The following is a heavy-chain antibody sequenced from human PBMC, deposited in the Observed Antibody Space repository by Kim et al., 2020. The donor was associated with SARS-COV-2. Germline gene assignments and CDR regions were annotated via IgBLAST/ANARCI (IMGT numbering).Heavy chain of an antibody. CDR3: ARDRIVGATFDAFDI. Sequence: QKFQGRVTITADESTSTAYMELSSLRSEDTAVYYCARDRIVGATFDAFDIWGQGTMVTVSS. J-gene: IGHJ3*02. V-gene: IGHV1-69*01. D-gene: IGHD1-26*01.